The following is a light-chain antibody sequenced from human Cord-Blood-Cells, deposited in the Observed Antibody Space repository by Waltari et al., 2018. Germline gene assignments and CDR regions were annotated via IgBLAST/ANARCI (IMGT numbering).Light chain of an antibody. CDR3: QAWDSSNWV. CDR1: RLGDKY. V-gene: IGLV3-1*01. Sequence: SYELTPPPSVSVSPGQTASINCSGDRLGDKYACCYQQKPGQSPVLVIYQDRKRPSGIPERFSGSNSGNTATLTISGTQAMDEADYYCQAWDSSNWVFGGGTKLTVL. CDR2: QDR. J-gene: IGLJ3*02.